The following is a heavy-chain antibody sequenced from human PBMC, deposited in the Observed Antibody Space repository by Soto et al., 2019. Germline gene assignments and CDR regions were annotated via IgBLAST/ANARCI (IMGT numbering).Heavy chain of an antibody. D-gene: IGHD1-26*01. CDR1: FTLSSYS. J-gene: IGHJ4*02. Sequence: GGSLRLSCGFTLSSYSMNWVRQAPGKGLEWVSTITGGGGTTYYADSVKGRFTISRDNSKNTLYLQMNSLRAEDTAVYYCAKGLGPTRYCFDYWGQGTLVTVSS. CDR3: AKGLGPTRYCFDY. CDR2: ITGGGGTT. V-gene: IGHV3-23*01.